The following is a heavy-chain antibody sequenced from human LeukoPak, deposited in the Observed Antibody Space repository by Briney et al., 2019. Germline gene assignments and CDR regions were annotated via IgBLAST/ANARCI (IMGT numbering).Heavy chain of an antibody. CDR2: INHSGST. CDR1: GGSFSGYY. V-gene: IGHV4-34*01. J-gene: IGHJ5*02. Sequence: KPSETLSLTCAVYGGSFSGYYWSWIRQPPGKGLEWIGEINHSGSTNYNPSLKSRVTISVDTSKNQFSLKLSSVTAVDTAVYYCARQEAADYDFWSGPDLNWFDPWGQGTLVTVSS. CDR3: ARQEAADYDFWSGPDLNWFDP. D-gene: IGHD3-3*01.